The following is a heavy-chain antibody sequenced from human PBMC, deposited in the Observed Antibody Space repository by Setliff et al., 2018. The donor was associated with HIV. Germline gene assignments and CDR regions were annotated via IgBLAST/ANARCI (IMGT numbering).Heavy chain of an antibody. V-gene: IGHV4-4*07. CDR1: GASVSIYF. J-gene: IGHJ6*03. Sequence: KPSETLSLTCNVSGASVSIYFWVWIRQPAGKTLEWIGRTHSSGDTHYNPSLNSRVTMSLDTSKNQFSLEMTSVTAADTAVYYCARGAAAAGALMDVWGKGTTVTVSS. D-gene: IGHD6-13*01. CDR2: THSSGDT. CDR3: ARGAAAAGALMDV.